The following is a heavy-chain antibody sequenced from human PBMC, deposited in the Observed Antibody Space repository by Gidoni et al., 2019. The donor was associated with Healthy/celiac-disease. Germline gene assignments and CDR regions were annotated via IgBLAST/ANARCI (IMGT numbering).Heavy chain of an antibody. V-gene: IGHV3-66*02. Sequence: DVQLVESGGGLVQPGGSLRLSCAASGFTVSSNYMSWVRQAPGKGLEWVSVIYSGGSTYYADSVKGRFTISRDNSKNTLYLQMNSLRAEDTAVYYCARDLIIAARPEGMDVWGQGTTVTVSS. CDR1: GFTVSSNY. CDR2: IYSGGST. D-gene: IGHD6-25*01. J-gene: IGHJ6*02. CDR3: ARDLIIAARPEGMDV.